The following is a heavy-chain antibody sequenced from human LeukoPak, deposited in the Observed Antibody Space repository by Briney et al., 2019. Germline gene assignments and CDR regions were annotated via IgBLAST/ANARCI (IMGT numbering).Heavy chain of an antibody. J-gene: IGHJ4*02. CDR1: GFTFSSYS. CDR2: ISSSSSYI. Sequence: GGSLRLSCAASGFTFSSYSMNWVCQAPGKGLEWVSSISSSSSYIYYADSVKGRFTISRDNAKNSLYLQMNSLRAEDTAVYYCARDYYGSGSFPLHWGQGTLVTVSS. V-gene: IGHV3-21*01. CDR3: ARDYYGSGSFPLH. D-gene: IGHD3-10*01.